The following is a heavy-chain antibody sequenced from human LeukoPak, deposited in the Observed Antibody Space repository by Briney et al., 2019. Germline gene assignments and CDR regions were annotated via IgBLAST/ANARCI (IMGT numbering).Heavy chain of an antibody. D-gene: IGHD6-13*01. CDR2: ISSSSSYI. V-gene: IGHV3-21*01. CDR1: GFTFSSYW. Sequence: GGSLRLSCAASGFTFSSYWMSWVRQAPGKGLEWVSSISSSSSYIYYADSVKGRFTISRDNAKNSLYLQMNSLRAEDTAVYYCARDADSSSWSMYYYYGMDAWGQGTTVTVSS. J-gene: IGHJ6*02. CDR3: ARDADSSSWSMYYYYGMDA.